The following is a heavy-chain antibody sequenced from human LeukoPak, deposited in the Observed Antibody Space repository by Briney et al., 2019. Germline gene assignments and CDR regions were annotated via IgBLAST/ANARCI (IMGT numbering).Heavy chain of an antibody. D-gene: IGHD6-6*01. CDR3: ASYLKYRRFVYYYYRDV. Sequence: SETLSLTCTVSGGSISSGDYYWSWRRPPPGKGLEWIGYIYYSGGTYYTPPLKTRVTISVVTSKNQPSLKLSSATAEDRAVYCCASYLKYRRFVYYYYRDVGGKGTTVAVSS. J-gene: IGHJ6*03. CDR1: GGSISSGDYY. V-gene: IGHV4-30-4*08. CDR2: IYYSGGT.